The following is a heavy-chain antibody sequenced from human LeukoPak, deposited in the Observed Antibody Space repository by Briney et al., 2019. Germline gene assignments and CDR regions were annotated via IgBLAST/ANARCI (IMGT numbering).Heavy chain of an antibody. CDR3: ARCYSSGWSDDAFDI. CDR2: IYSGGST. V-gene: IGHV3-53*01. J-gene: IGHJ3*02. Sequence: PGGFLRLSCAASGFTVSSNYMSWVRQAPGKGLEWVSVIYSGGSTYYADSVKGRFTISRDNSKNTLYLQMNSLRAEDTAVYYCARCYSSGWSDDAFDIWGQGTMVTVSS. CDR1: GFTVSSNY. D-gene: IGHD6-19*01.